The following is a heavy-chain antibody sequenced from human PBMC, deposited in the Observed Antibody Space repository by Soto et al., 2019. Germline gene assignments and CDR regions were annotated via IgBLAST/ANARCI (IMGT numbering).Heavy chain of an antibody. CDR1: GGSFSGYY. D-gene: IGHD4-4*01. Sequence: SETLSLTCAVYGGSFSGYYWSWIRQPPGKGVEWIGEINHSGSTNYNPSLKSRVTISVDTSKNQFSLKLSSVTAADTAVYYCARGYSNYVGYYYYYMDVWGKGTTVTVSS. CDR2: INHSGST. J-gene: IGHJ6*03. CDR3: ARGYSNYVGYYYYYMDV. V-gene: IGHV4-34*01.